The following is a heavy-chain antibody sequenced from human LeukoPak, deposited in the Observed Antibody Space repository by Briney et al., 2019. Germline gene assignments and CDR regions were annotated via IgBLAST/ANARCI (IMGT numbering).Heavy chain of an antibody. J-gene: IGHJ6*03. D-gene: IGHD4-11*01. CDR1: GGSISGYY. CDR2: IYYSGST. CDR3: ARHGVTRRRHYYYYMDV. V-gene: IGHV4-59*08. Sequence: PSETLSLTCTVSGGSISGYYWSWIRQPPGKGLEWIGYIYYSGSTNYNPSLKSRVTISVDTSKNQFSLKLSSVTAADTAVYYCARHGVTRRRHYYYYMDVWGKGTTVTVSS.